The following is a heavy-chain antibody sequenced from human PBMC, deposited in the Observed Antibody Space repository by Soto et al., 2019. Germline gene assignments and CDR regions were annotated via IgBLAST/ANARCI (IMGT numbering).Heavy chain of an antibody. J-gene: IGHJ6*03. D-gene: IGHD3-10*01. CDR2: ININTGNP. V-gene: IGHV7-4-1*01. CDR3: ARASSPQPVLLWFGEYYYYYYMDV. CDR1: GYTFTSYA. Sequence: ASVKVSCKASGYTFTSYAMNWVRQAPGQGLEWMGWININTGNPTYAQGFTGRFVFSLDTSVSTAYLQICSLKAEDTAVYYCARASSPQPVLLWFGEYYYYYYMDVWGKGTTVTVS.